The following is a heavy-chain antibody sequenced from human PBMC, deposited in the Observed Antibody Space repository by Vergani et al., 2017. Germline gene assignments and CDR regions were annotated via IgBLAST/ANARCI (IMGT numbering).Heavy chain of an antibody. CDR2: IRYDGSNK. D-gene: IGHD5-18*01. CDR3: AKESRYIFGYVALDY. Sequence: QVQLVESGGGVVQPGGSLRLSCAASGFTFSSYGMHWVRQAPGKGLEWVAFIRYDGSNKYYADSVKGRFSISRDNSKNTLYLQMNSLRAEDTAVYYCAKESRYIFGYVALDYWSQGTLVTVSS. V-gene: IGHV3-30*02. CDR1: GFTFSSYG. J-gene: IGHJ4*02.